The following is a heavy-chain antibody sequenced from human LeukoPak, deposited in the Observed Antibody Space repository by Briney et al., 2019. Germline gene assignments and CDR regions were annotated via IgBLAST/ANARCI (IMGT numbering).Heavy chain of an antibody. J-gene: IGHJ3*02. CDR2: IHEDGGDK. CDR1: GFTFSSYW. V-gene: IGHV3-7*05. D-gene: IGHD1-14*01. Sequence: GGSLRLSCVVSGFTFSSYWMNWVRQAPGKGLEWVANIHEDGGDKYYVDSVKGRFTVSRDNAKNSLYLQMNSLRAEDTALYYCARTLRLGTPRAFDIWGRGTTVTVSS. CDR3: ARTLRLGTPRAFDI.